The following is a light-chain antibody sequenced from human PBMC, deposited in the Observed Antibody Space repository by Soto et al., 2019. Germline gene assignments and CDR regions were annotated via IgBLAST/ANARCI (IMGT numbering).Light chain of an antibody. CDR3: QQRKVWPPIT. CDR1: QSVSIY. V-gene: IGKV3-11*01. CDR2: DAS. Sequence: EVVLTQSPATLSMSPGETATLSCRASQSVSIYLAWYQQRPGQPPRLLIYDASNRATGIPARFSGNGSGTDFTLTINSLEPEDFAVYYCQQRKVWPPITFGQGTRLEI. J-gene: IGKJ5*01.